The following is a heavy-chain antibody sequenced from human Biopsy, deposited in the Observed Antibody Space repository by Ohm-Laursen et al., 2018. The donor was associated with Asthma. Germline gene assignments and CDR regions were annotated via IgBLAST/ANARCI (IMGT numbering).Heavy chain of an antibody. CDR1: GFTVSRDH. CDR3: AKDERLYYGSDSKYMQPVPLGD. V-gene: IGHV3-53*01. CDR2: IYSGGTS. J-gene: IGHJ4*02. Sequence: SLRLSCAASGFTVSRDHMFWVRQAPGKGLEWVSVIYSGGTSHTADSVRGWFTISRDFSKNTLHLQMHSLRVEDTAVYYCAKDERLYYGSDSKYMQPVPLGDWGQGTLVIVSA. D-gene: IGHD3-10*01.